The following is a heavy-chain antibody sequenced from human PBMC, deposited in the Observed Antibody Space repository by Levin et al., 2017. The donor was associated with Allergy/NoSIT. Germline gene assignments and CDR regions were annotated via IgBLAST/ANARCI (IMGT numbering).Heavy chain of an antibody. CDR2: ITWNSGSL. CDR1: GFTFDDFA. CDR3: VKDKGARYPQGAFDI. Sequence: GGSLRLSCAASGFTFDDFAIHWVRQAPGKGLEWVSGITWNSGSLGYADSVKGRFTISRDNAKNSLYLQMNSLRAEDTALYCCVKDKGARYPQGAFDIWGQGTMVTVSS. J-gene: IGHJ3*02. V-gene: IGHV3-9*01. D-gene: IGHD1-26*01.